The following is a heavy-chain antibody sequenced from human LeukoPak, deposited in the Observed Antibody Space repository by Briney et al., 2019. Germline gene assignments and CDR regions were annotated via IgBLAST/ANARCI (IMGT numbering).Heavy chain of an antibody. D-gene: IGHD5-18*01. CDR3: ARSRSGYSYDHAAFEI. V-gene: IGHV4-59*01. CDR1: GGSISNYY. CDR2: IYYSGST. J-gene: IGHJ3*02. Sequence: SETLSLTCTVSGGSISNYYWDWIRQPPGKGLEWIGYIYYSGSTNYNPSLKSRVTFSLDTSKKQFSLKLSSVTAADTAVYYCARSRSGYSYDHAAFEIWGQGTMVTVSS.